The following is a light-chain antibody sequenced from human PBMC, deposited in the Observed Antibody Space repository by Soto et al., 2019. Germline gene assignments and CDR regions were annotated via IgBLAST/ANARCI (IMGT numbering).Light chain of an antibody. CDR2: EVS. V-gene: IGLV2-14*01. J-gene: IGLJ1*01. Sequence: SALTHPASVSGSPGQSIAISCTGSSSDVGIYNYVSWYQQHPGKVPKLIIYEVSNRPSGVSNRFSGSKSGNTASLTISGLQAEEEADYYCSSYTTSSTRVFGTGTKVTVL. CDR1: SSDVGIYNY. CDR3: SSYTTSSTRV.